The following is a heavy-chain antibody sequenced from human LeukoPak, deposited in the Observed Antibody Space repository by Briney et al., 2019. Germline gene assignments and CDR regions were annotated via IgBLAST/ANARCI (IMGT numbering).Heavy chain of an antibody. D-gene: IGHD3-10*01. Sequence: PGGSLRLSCAASGFPFTFYAMSWVRQAPGKGLEWVSSIGGSSTYYADFVKGRFTISRDTSKNTMDLQMNSLRAEDTAIYYCAKYRGFGDSYDSWGQGTLVTVSS. CDR3: AKYRGFGDSYDS. V-gene: IGHV3-23*01. J-gene: IGHJ4*02. CDR2: IGGSST. CDR1: GFPFTFYA.